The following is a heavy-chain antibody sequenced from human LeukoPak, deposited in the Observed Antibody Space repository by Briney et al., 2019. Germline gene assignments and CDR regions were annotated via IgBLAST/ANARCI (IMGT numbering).Heavy chain of an antibody. CDR2: ISSSSTYI. CDR3: ARVLSGCEATRCELDY. CDR1: GFAFSTYS. J-gene: IGHJ4*02. V-gene: IGHV3-21*01. D-gene: IGHD1-26*01. Sequence: GGSLRLSCAASGFAFSTYSMNWVRQAPGKGLEWVSSISSSSTYIYYADSVKGRVTISRDNAKNSLYLQMNSLRAEDTAVYYCARVLSGCEATRCELDYWGQGTLVTVSS.